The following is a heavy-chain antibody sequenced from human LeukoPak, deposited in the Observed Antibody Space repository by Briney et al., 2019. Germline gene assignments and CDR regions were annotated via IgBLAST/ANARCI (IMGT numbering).Heavy chain of an antibody. CDR1: GFTFNIYS. D-gene: IGHD5-24*01. J-gene: IGHJ6*02. Sequence: PGGSLRLSCAASGFTFNIYSMNWVRQAPGKGLEWVAVISYDGSNKYYADSVKGRFTISRDNSKNTLYLQMNSLRAEDTAVYYCAKDSGLEMATLLRYYYYGMDVWGQGTTVTVSS. CDR2: ISYDGSNK. V-gene: IGHV3-30*18. CDR3: AKDSGLEMATLLRYYYYGMDV.